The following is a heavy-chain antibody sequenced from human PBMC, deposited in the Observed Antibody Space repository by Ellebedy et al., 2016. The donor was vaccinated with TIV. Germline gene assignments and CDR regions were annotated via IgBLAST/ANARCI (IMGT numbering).Heavy chain of an antibody. D-gene: IGHD3-10*01. V-gene: IGHV5-51*01. Sequence: PGGSLRLSCKASGYNFPSYWIAWVRQMPGKGLEWMGIIYPGDSDIRYSPSFQGQVTISADRSISTAYLQWSSLKASDTAMYYCAGGPGSAYYYYGLDVWGQGTTVTVSS. CDR1: GYNFPSYW. CDR2: IYPGDSDI. CDR3: AGGPGSAYYYYGLDV. J-gene: IGHJ6*02.